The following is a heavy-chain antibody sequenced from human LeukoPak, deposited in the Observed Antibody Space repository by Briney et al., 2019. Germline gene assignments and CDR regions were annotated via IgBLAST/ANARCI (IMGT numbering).Heavy chain of an antibody. V-gene: IGHV3-53*01. J-gene: IGHJ4*02. Sequence: GGSLRLSCAASGFTVSSNYMSWVRQAPGKGLEWASVIYSSGITKSADSVKGRFTISRDNSKNTLYLQMNSLRAEDTAIYYCAREKTGSDGYNHGFDYWGQGTLVTVSS. CDR2: IYSSGIT. D-gene: IGHD5-24*01. CDR1: GFTVSSNY. CDR3: AREKTGSDGYNHGFDY.